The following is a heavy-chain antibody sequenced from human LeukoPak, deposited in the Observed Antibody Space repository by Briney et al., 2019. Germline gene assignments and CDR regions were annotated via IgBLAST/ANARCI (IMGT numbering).Heavy chain of an antibody. J-gene: IGHJ4*02. CDR2: INHSGST. D-gene: IGHD2-2*01. CDR1: GGSFSGYY. Sequence: SETLSLTCAVYGGSFSGYYWSWIRQPSGKGLEWIGEINHSGSTNYNPSLKSRVTISVDTSKNQFSLKLSSVTAADTAVYYCARDLLGPLSRYFDYWGQGTLVTVSS. CDR3: ARDLLGPLSRYFDY. V-gene: IGHV4-34*01.